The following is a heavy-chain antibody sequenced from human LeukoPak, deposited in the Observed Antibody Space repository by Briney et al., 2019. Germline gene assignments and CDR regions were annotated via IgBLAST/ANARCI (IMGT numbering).Heavy chain of an antibody. CDR1: GFTFSNYW. CDR3: ARDVSVSGMDV. V-gene: IGHV3-7*01. CDR2: IKTDGSEK. D-gene: IGHD5/OR15-5a*01. J-gene: IGHJ6*02. Sequence: GGSLRRSCAASGFTFSNYWMSWVRQAPGKGPEWVANIKTDGSEKYYVDSVKGRFTISRDNPKNSLCLQMNSLRAEDTAIYYCARDVSVSGMDVWGQGTTVTVSS.